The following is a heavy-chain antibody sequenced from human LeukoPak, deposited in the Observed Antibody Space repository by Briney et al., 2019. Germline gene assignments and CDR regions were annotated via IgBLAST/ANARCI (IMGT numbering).Heavy chain of an antibody. J-gene: IGHJ4*02. D-gene: IGHD3-3*01. Sequence: PSETLSLTCTVYGGSFSGYYWSWIRQPPGKGLEWIGEINHSGSTNYNPSLKSRVTISVDTSKNQFSLKLSSVTAADTAVYYCARDRYDFWSGSYYFDYWGQGTLVTVSS. CDR1: GGSFSGYY. CDR3: ARDRYDFWSGSYYFDY. V-gene: IGHV4-34*01. CDR2: INHSGST.